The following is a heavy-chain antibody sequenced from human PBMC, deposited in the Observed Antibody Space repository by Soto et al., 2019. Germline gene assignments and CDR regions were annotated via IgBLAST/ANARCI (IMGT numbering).Heavy chain of an antibody. D-gene: IGHD1-26*01. Sequence: QVQLVQSGAEVKKPGSSVKVSCKASGGTFSSYSINWVRKAPGQGLEWMGEIIPIFGTATYAQKLQGRVTITADESTSTAYMELSSLRSEDTAVYYCARDGGRHSGGIDYWGQGTLVTVSS. CDR3: ARDGGRHSGGIDY. CDR1: GGTFSSYS. V-gene: IGHV1-69*01. J-gene: IGHJ4*02. CDR2: IIPIFGTA.